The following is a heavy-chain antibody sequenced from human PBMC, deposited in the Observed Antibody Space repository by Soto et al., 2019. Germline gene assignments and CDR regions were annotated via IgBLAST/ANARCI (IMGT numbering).Heavy chain of an antibody. CDR2: IIPIFGTA. Sequence: SVKVSCKASGGTFSSYAISWVRQAPGQGLEWMGGIIPIFGTANYAQKFQGRVTITADESTSTAYMELSSLRSEDTAVYYCARDFDFAYYYYGMDVWGQGTTVTVSS. D-gene: IGHD3-9*01. J-gene: IGHJ6*02. V-gene: IGHV1-69*13. CDR1: GGTFSSYA. CDR3: ARDFDFAYYYYGMDV.